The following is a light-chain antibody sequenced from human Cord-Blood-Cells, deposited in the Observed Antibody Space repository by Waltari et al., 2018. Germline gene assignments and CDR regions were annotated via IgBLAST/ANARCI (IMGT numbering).Light chain of an antibody. CDR3: NSRDSSGNHHYV. V-gene: IGLV3-19*01. CDR2: GKN. CDR1: SLSSYY. Sequence: SSELTQDPAVSVALGQTVRITCHGDSLSSYYASWYQQKPGQAPVLVIYGKNNRPSGIPDRFSGSSSGNTASLTITGAQAEDEADYYCNSRDSSGNHHYVFGTGTKVTVL. J-gene: IGLJ1*01.